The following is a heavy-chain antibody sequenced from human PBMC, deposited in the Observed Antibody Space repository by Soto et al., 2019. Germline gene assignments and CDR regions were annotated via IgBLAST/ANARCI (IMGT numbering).Heavy chain of an antibody. CDR3: ARLDESSNLEYYYYYGMDV. D-gene: IGHD1-1*01. V-gene: IGHV1-3*01. CDR1: GYTFTSYA. CDR2: INAGNGNT. J-gene: IGHJ6*02. Sequence: ASVKVSCKASGYTFTSYAMHWVRQAPGQRLEWMGWINAGNGNTKYSQKFQGRVTITRDTSASTAYMELSSLRSEDTAVYYCARLDESSNLEYYYYYGMDVWGQGTTVTVSS.